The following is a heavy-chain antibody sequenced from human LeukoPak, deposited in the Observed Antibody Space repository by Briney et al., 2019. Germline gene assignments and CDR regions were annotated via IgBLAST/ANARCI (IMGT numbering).Heavy chain of an antibody. Sequence: ASVKVSCKASGYTFTRYSMNWVRQAPGQGLEWMGWINTNTGNPTYAQGFTGRFVFSLDTSVSTAFLQISSLKADDTAVYYCARVAAGGYFDYWGQGTLVTVSS. V-gene: IGHV7-4-1*02. CDR1: GYTFTRYS. D-gene: IGHD2-15*01. CDR3: ARVAAGGYFDY. CDR2: INTNTGNP. J-gene: IGHJ4*02.